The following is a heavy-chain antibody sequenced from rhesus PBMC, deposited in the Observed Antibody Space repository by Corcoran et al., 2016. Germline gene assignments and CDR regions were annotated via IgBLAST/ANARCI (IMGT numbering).Heavy chain of an antibody. V-gene: IGHV3S18*01. J-gene: IGHJ4*01. CDR3: ARWIRSGSYFDY. D-gene: IGHD6-25*01. Sequence: EVQLVESGGGLAKPGGSLRLPCAASGFSFSDYYMYWVRLAPGKGLAWVSGISYTGGSTYYADSVKGSFTISRENAKNTLYLQMDSLRAEDTAVYYCARWIRSGSYFDYWGQGVLVTVSS. CDR2: ISYTGGST. CDR1: GFSFSDYY.